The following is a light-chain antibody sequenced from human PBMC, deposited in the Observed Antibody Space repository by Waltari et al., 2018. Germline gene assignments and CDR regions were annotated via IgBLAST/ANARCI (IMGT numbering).Light chain of an antibody. CDR2: EVS. CDR3: ASYTTSDTIV. V-gene: IGLV2-14*01. Sequence: QSALTQPASLSGSPGQSITISCPGTSRDVGTYNYVSWYHNHPGKVPKVIIYEVSNRPAGISSRFSGSKSGNTASLTISGLQADDEADYYCASYTTSDTIVFGTGTGVTVL. J-gene: IGLJ1*01. CDR1: SRDVGTYNY.